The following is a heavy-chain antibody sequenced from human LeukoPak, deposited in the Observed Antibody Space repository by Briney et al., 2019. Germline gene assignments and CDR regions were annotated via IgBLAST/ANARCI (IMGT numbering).Heavy chain of an antibody. CDR2: IYSGGST. D-gene: IGHD5-24*01. J-gene: IGHJ3*02. V-gene: IGHV4-4*07. CDR3: ARLRDGYRRAFDI. CDR1: GGSISSYY. Sequence: SETLSLTCTVSGGSISSYYWSWIRQPAGKGLEWIGRIYSGGSTNYNSSLRSRVTMSVDTSKNQFSLKVTSMTAADTAVYYCARLRDGYRRAFDIWGQGTMVTVSS.